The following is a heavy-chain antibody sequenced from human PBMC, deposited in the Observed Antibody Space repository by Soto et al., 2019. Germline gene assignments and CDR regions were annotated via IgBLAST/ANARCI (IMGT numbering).Heavy chain of an antibody. CDR1: GFTFSRYS. V-gene: IGHV3-21*06. CDR3: ARVAY. J-gene: IGHJ4*02. CDR2: ISSGGNTK. Sequence: XVSLRLSCVASGFTFSRYSINWFRQAPGKGLEWVSSISSGGNTKSYANSVKGRFTISRDNAKNSLYLEMNSLRPEDTAVYYCARVAYWGQGTLVTVSS.